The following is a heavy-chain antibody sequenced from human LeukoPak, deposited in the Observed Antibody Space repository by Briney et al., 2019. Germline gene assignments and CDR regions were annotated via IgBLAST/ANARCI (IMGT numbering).Heavy chain of an antibody. J-gene: IGHJ5*02. V-gene: IGHV4-34*01. Sequence: SETLSLTCAVYGGSFSGYYWSWIRQPPGKGLEWIGEINHSGSTNYNPSLKSRVTISVDTSKNQFSLKLSSVTAADTAVYYCARPFGRTQFNPWGQGTLATVSS. CDR3: ARPFGRTQFNP. D-gene: IGHD3-16*01. CDR1: GGSFSGYY. CDR2: INHSGST.